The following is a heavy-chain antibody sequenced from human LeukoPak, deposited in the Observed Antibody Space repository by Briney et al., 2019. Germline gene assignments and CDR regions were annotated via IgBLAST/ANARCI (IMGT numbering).Heavy chain of an antibody. J-gene: IGHJ3*02. CDR2: IYYSGST. CDR1: GGSISSYY. V-gene: IGHV4-59*01. D-gene: IGHD3-22*01. Sequence: SETLSLTCTVSGGSISSYYWSWIRQPPGKGLEWIGYIYYSGSTNYNPSLKGRVTISVDTSKNQFSLKLSSVTAADTAVYYCARAGYYYDSSGYYTYDAFDIWGQGTMVTVSS. CDR3: ARAGYYYDSSGYYTYDAFDI.